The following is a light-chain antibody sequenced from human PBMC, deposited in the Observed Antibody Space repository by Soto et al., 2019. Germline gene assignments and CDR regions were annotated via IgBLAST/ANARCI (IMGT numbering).Light chain of an antibody. CDR1: TSDVGAYNY. Sequence: QSALTQPPSASGSPGQSVAISCTGTTSDVGAYNYVSWYQQHPGKAPRLIIYEVTKRPSGVPDRFSGSKSGTTASLTVSGLQGEDEADYYCIAHAGSSNWGVFGGGTKLTVL. V-gene: IGLV2-8*01. J-gene: IGLJ2*01. CDR3: IAHAGSSNWGV. CDR2: EVT.